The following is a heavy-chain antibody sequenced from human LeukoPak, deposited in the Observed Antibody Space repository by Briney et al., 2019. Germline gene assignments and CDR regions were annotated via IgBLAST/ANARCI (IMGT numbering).Heavy chain of an antibody. V-gene: IGHV3-30*18. J-gene: IGHJ4*02. CDR3: AKSHYRGFGELFSNLDY. CDR1: GFTFSSYG. D-gene: IGHD3-10*01. Sequence: GRSLRLSCAASGFTFSSYGMHWVRQAPGKGLEWVAVISYDGSNKYYADSVKGRFTISRDNSKNTLYLQMNSLRAEDTAVYYCAKSHYRGFGELFSNLDYWGQGTLVTVSS. CDR2: ISYDGSNK.